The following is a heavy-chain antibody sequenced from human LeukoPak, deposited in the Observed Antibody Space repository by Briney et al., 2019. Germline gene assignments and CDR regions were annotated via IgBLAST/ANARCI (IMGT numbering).Heavy chain of an antibody. CDR1: GGSISSSNW. CDR3: ARDLRIYSGHWFDP. CDR2: IYHSGST. V-gene: IGHV4-4*02. J-gene: IGHJ5*02. D-gene: IGHD5-12*01. Sequence: SEALSLTCAVSGGSISSSNWWSWVRQPPGKGLEWIGEIYHSGSTNYNPSLKSRVTISVDKSKNQFSLKLSSVTAADTAVYYCARDLRIYSGHWFDPWGQGTLVTVSS.